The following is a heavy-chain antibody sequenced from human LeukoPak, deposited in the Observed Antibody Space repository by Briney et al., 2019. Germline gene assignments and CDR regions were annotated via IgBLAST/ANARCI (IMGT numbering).Heavy chain of an antibody. J-gene: IGHJ4*02. Sequence: SETLSLTCTVSGGSISSSSYYWGWIRQPPGKGLEWIGSIYYSGSTYDNPSLKSRGSISVDTSKNQFSLKVSSVTAADTAVYYCARDLARPDYYASSGYLGLFDYWGQGTLVTVSS. V-gene: IGHV4-39*07. D-gene: IGHD3-22*01. CDR2: IYYSGST. CDR1: GGSISSSSYY. CDR3: ARDLARPDYYASSGYLGLFDY.